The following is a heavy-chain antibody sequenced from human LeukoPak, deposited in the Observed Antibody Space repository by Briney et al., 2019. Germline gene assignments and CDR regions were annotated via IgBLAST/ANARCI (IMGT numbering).Heavy chain of an antibody. D-gene: IGHD3-22*01. CDR1: GFTVSSNY. J-gene: IGHJ4*02. V-gene: IGHV3-7*01. Sequence: PGGSLRLSCAASGFTVSSNYMSWVRQAPGKGLEWVANIKQDGSEKYYVDSVKGRFTISRDNAKNSLYLQMNSLRAEDTAVYYCATEDSSGYYPLGAFDYWGQGTLVTVSS. CDR2: IKQDGSEK. CDR3: ATEDSSGYYPLGAFDY.